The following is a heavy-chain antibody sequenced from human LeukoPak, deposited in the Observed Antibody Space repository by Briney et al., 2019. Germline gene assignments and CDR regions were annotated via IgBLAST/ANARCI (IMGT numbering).Heavy chain of an antibody. CDR1: GGSISSGDYY. D-gene: IGHD2-21*01. V-gene: IGHV4-30-4*08. CDR3: ASQDKAYCDGDCGY. Sequence: PSQTLSLTCIVSGGSISSGDYYWSWIRQPPGKGLEWIGYIYYSGSTYYNPSLRSRVTISLDTSKNHFSLNLNSVTAADTAVYYCASQDKAYCDGDCGYWGQGTLVTVSS. CDR2: IYYSGST. J-gene: IGHJ4*02.